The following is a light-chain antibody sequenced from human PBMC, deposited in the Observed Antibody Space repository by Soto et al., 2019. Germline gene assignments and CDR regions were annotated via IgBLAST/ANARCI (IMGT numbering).Light chain of an antibody. Sequence: QSALTQPASVSGSPGQSITISCTATTSDVGDYNYVSWYQQYPGKAPKPIIYHVSNRPSGVSNRFSGSKSGDTTSLTISGLKAEDEDDYYCSSYTSGGSGIFGGGTKLTVL. CDR1: TSDVGDYNY. CDR3: SSYTSGGSGI. CDR2: HVS. J-gene: IGLJ2*01. V-gene: IGLV2-14*01.